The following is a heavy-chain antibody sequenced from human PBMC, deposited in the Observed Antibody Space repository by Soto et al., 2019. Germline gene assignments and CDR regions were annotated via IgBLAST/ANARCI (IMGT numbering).Heavy chain of an antibody. CDR1: GGSISSGGYS. J-gene: IGHJ3*02. D-gene: IGHD2-15*01. CDR2: IYHSGST. Sequence: TLSLTCAVSGGSISSGGYSWSWILQPPGKGLEWIGYIYHSGSTYYNPSLKSRVTISVDRSKNQFSLKLSSVTAADTAVYYCARGSVRYCSGGSCYGGSDAFDIWGQGTMVTVSS. CDR3: ARGSVRYCSGGSCYGGSDAFDI. V-gene: IGHV4-30-2*01.